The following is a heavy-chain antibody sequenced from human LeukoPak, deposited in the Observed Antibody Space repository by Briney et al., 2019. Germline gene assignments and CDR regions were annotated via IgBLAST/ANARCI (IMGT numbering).Heavy chain of an antibody. CDR3: ARAVRY. Sequence: SETLSLTCAVYGGSFSGYYWSWIRQPPGKGLEWIGEINHSGSTNYNPSLKSRVTISVDTSKNQFSLKLSSVTAADTAVYYCARAVRYWGQGTLVTVSS. CDR2: INHSGST. V-gene: IGHV4-34*01. D-gene: IGHD6-6*01. J-gene: IGHJ4*02. CDR1: GGSFSGYY.